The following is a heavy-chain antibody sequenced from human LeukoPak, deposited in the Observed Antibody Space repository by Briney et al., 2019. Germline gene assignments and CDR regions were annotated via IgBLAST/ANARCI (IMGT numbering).Heavy chain of an antibody. CDR1: GGSISSYY. J-gene: IGHJ3*02. CDR3: ARGRRPKGTFDI. D-gene: IGHD6-6*01. V-gene: IGHV4-59*12. CDR2: IYYSGGT. Sequence: SETLSLTCTVSGGSISSYYWSWIRQPPGKGLEWIGYIYYSGGTNYNPSLKSRVTISVDTSKNQFSLKLSSVTAADTAVYYCARGRRPKGTFDIWGQGTMVTVSS.